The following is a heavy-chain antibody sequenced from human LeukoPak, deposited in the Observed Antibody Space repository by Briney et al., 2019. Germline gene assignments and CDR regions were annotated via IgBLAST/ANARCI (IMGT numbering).Heavy chain of an antibody. CDR2: ISAYNGNT. V-gene: IGHV1-18*01. CDR3: ARGYCSGGSCYPPQDYYYYYYMDL. D-gene: IGHD2-15*01. CDR1: DYTFTSYG. Sequence: ASVKVSCKASDYTFTSYGVNWVRQAPGRGLEWMGWISAYNGNTNYAQKLQGRVTMTTDTSTSTAYMELRSLRSDDTAVYYCARGYCSGGSCYPPQDYYYYYYMDLWGKGTTVTVSS. J-gene: IGHJ6*03.